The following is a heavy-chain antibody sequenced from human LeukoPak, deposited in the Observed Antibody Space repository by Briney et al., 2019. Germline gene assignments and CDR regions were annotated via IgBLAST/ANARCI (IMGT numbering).Heavy chain of an antibody. CDR1: GVSISSSSYY. J-gene: IGHJ5*02. CDR2: IYYTRST. Sequence: SQTLSLTCTVSGVSISSSSYYWGWIRQPPGKGLEWIGSIYYTRSTYYNPSLKSRVTISVDTSKDQFSLKLSSVTAADTAVYYCARDVSSSVWFDPWGQGTLVTVSS. CDR3: ARDVSSSVWFDP. D-gene: IGHD6-6*01. V-gene: IGHV4-39*07.